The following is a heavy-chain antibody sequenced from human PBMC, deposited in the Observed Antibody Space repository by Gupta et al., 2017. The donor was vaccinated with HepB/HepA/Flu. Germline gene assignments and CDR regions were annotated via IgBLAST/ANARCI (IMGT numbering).Heavy chain of an antibody. CDR3: GRWGPMYYYMDV. D-gene: IGHD3-10*02. J-gene: IGHJ6*03. CDR2: ISAYNGKT. Sequence: QVQLVQSGGEVKNPGASVKLSCKASGYTFTSYGFTWVRQAPGQGLEWIGWISAYNGKTDYAQKFQGRVTMTTETSTSTAYMELRSLRXDXTAVYYXGRWGPMYYYMDVWGKGTTVSVSS. CDR1: GYTFTSYG. V-gene: IGHV1-18*01.